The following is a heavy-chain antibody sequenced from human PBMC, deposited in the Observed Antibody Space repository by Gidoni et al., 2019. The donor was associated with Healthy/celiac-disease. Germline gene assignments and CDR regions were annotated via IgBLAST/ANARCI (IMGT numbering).Heavy chain of an antibody. J-gene: IGHJ4*02. D-gene: IGHD3-22*01. Sequence: QVQLVQSGADVKKHGSSVKVSCKASGGTFSSYAISWVRQAHGQGLEWMGGIIPIVGTANYAQKFHGRVTINADESTSTAYMELSSLRSEDTAVYYCARDPYYYDSSGYYWYYFDYWGQGTRVTVSS. CDR3: ARDPYYYDSSGYYWYYFDY. CDR1: GGTFSSYA. V-gene: IGHV1-69*01. CDR2: IIPIVGTA.